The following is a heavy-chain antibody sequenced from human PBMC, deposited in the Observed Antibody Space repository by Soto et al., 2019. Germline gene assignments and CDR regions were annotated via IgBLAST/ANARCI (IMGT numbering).Heavy chain of an antibody. J-gene: IGHJ4*02. CDR3: ARDLSKIDSALDY. CDR1: GFTFSSYG. Sequence: PGGSLRLSCAASGFTFSSYGMHWVRQAPGKGLEWVAVIWYDGSNKYYADSVKGRFAISRDNSKNTLYLQMNSLRAEDTAVYYCARDLSKIDSALDYWGQGTLVTVS. D-gene: IGHD1-26*01. CDR2: IWYDGSNK. V-gene: IGHV3-33*01.